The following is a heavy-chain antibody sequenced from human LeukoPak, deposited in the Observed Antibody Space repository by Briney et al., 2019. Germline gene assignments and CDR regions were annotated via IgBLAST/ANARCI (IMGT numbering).Heavy chain of an antibody. Sequence: GGSLRLSCAASGFTFDDYTMHWVRQAPGKGLEWVSLISWDGGSTYYADSVKGRFTISRDNSKNSLYLQMNSLRTEDTALYYCAKGVFPGGYSGYDLSDYWGQGTLVTVSS. D-gene: IGHD5-12*01. J-gene: IGHJ4*02. CDR3: AKGVFPGGYSGYDLSDY. CDR2: ISWDGGST. V-gene: IGHV3-43*01. CDR1: GFTFDDYT.